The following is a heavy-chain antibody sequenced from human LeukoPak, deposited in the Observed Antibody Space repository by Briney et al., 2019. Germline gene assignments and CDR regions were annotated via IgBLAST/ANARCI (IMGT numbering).Heavy chain of an antibody. CDR3: ARAAYSSTWYSRYFDL. Sequence: PGGSLRLSCAASGFTFRSYDMHWVRQATGKGLEWVSGIGTAGEIYYPGSVKGRFTIPRESAKNSLYLQMNSLRAGDTAVYYCARAAYSSTWYSRYFDLWGRGTLVTVSS. D-gene: IGHD6-13*01. J-gene: IGHJ2*01. CDR1: GFTFRSYD. CDR2: IGTAGEI. V-gene: IGHV3-13*01.